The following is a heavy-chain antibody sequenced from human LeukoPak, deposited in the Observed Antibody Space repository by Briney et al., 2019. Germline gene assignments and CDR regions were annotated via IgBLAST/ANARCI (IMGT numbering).Heavy chain of an antibody. CDR2: ISGSGGST. J-gene: IGHJ4*02. CDR3: AKDRRYYDSSGYVDFDY. CDR1: GFTFSSYA. V-gene: IGHV3-23*01. Sequence: GGSLRLSCAASGFTFSSYAMSWVRQAPGKGLEWVSAISGSGGSTYYADSVKGRFTISRDNSKNTLYLQMNSLRAEDTAVYYCAKDRRYYDSSGYVDFDYWGQGTLVTVSS. D-gene: IGHD3-22*01.